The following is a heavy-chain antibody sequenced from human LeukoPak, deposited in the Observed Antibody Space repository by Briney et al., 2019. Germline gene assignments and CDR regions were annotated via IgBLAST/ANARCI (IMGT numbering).Heavy chain of an antibody. CDR3: ARVYTVGTFIYYYYMDV. V-gene: IGHV3-20*04. Sequence: GGSLRLSCAASGFNFDDFGMTWVRQAPGKGLEWVSDINWNGGSTRYVDSVKGRFTTSRDNAKNSLYLQMSSLRAEDTALYYCARVYTVGTFIYYYYMDVWGKGTTVTVSS. D-gene: IGHD4-23*01. CDR2: INWNGGST. J-gene: IGHJ6*03. CDR1: GFNFDDFG.